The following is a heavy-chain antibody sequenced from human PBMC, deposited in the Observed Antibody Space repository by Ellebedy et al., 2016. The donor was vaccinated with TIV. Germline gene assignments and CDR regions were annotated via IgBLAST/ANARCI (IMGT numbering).Heavy chain of an antibody. V-gene: IGHV3-21*06. D-gene: IGHD6-19*01. J-gene: IGHJ4*02. CDR2: IDSSGTYI. Sequence: PGGSLRLSCAASGFTFSSFGMNWVRQPSGKGLEWVSSIDSSGTYIYYADSVKGRFTISRDNTKNSLYLHMNSLRAEDTALYYCARDLDKSSGWYGGAAYWGQGTQVTVSS. CDR1: GFTFSSFG. CDR3: ARDLDKSSGWYGGAAY.